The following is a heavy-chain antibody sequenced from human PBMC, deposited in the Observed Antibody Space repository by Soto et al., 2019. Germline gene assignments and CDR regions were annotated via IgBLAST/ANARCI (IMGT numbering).Heavy chain of an antibody. CDR3: VKVLARGVGVPRFYFDS. CDR2: INADGTST. CDR1: GFTFSNSW. V-gene: IGHV3-74*01. J-gene: IGHJ4*02. D-gene: IGHD2-2*01. Sequence: EGSLRLSFAASGFTFSNSWMHWVRQVSGKGLEWVSRINADGTSTSYADSVKGRFTISRDNAKNTLYLHVNSLRAEDTAVYYCVKVLARGVGVPRFYFDSWGQGALVTVSS.